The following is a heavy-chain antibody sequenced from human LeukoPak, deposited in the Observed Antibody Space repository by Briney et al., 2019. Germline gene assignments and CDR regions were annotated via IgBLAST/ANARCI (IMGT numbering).Heavy chain of an antibody. J-gene: IGHJ4*02. CDR3: ARELLSPGIAVAGTDY. D-gene: IGHD6-19*01. CDR1: GFTFSSYA. Sequence: GGSLRLSCAASGFTFSSYALHWVRQAPGKGLEWVTAISYDGINEYYTDSVRGRFSISRDDSKNTLFLQMNSLRAEDTAVYYCARELLSPGIAVAGTDYWGQGTLVTVSS. CDR2: ISYDGINE. V-gene: IGHV3-30-3*01.